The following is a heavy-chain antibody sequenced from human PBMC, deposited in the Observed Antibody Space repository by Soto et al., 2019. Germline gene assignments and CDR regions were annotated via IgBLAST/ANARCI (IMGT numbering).Heavy chain of an antibody. Sequence: PSETLSLTCTVSGGSISSGDYYWSWIRQPPGKGLEWIGYIYYSGSTYYNPSLKSRVTISVETSKNQFSLKLSSVTAADTAVYYCARGTIVVVPAPGLDPWGQGTMVTVYS. CDR2: IYYSGST. CDR1: GGSISSGDYY. D-gene: IGHD2-2*01. CDR3: ARGTIVVVPAPGLDP. J-gene: IGHJ5*02. V-gene: IGHV4-30-4*01.